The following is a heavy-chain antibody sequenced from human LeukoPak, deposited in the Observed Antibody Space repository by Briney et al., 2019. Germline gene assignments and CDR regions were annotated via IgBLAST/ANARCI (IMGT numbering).Heavy chain of an antibody. J-gene: IGHJ6*03. CDR2: INPSGGST. Sequence: GASVKVSCKASGYTCTSYYMHWVRQAPGQGLEWMGIINPSGGSTSYAQKFQGRVTMTRDTSTSTVYMELSSLRSGDTAVYYCARAPYYYGSGIYYYYMDVWGKGTTVTVSS. CDR1: GYTCTSYY. D-gene: IGHD3-10*01. V-gene: IGHV1-46*01. CDR3: ARAPYYYGSGIYYYYMDV.